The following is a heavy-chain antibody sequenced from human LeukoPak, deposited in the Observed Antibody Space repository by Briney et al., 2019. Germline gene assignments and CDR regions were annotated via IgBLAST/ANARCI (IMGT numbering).Heavy chain of an antibody. CDR2: INHSGST. D-gene: IGHD2-21*02. V-gene: IGHV4-34*01. J-gene: IGHJ4*02. CDR3: ARGEDGAGLAYCGGDCYSD. Sequence: SETLSLTCAVYGGSFSGYYWNWIRQPPGKGLEWIGEINHSGSTNYNPSLKSRVTISVDTSKNQFSLKLSSVTAADTAVYYCARGEDGAGLAYCGGDCYSDWGQGTLVTVSS. CDR1: GGSFSGYY.